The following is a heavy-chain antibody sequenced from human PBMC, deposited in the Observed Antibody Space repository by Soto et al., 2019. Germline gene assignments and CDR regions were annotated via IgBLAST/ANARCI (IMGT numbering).Heavy chain of an antibody. CDR2: ISGSGGST. CDR1: GVTFSSYA. J-gene: IGHJ4*02. D-gene: IGHD6-19*01. CDR3: AKDHFTRYSSVNFDY. V-gene: IGHV3-23*01. Sequence: TXGSLKLSCAASGVTFSSYAMSWVRQAPGKGLDWVSAISGSGGSTYYADSVKGRFTISRDNSKNTLYLQMNSLRAEDTAVYYCAKDHFTRYSSVNFDYWGQGTLVTVSS.